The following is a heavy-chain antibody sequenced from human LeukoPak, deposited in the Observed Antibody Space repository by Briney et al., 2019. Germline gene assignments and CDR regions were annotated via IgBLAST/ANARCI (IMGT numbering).Heavy chain of an antibody. CDR2: ISGSGGST. CDR1: GFTFSSYA. J-gene: IGHJ6*02. Sequence: GGSLRLSCAASGFTFSSYAMSWVRQAPGKGLEWVSAISGSGGSTYYADSGKGRFTISRDNSKNTLYLQMNSLRAEDAAVYYCAKAAYCSSTSCSDEYYYYYYGMDVWGQGTTVTVSS. CDR3: AKAAYCSSTSCSDEYYYYYYGMDV. V-gene: IGHV3-23*01. D-gene: IGHD2-2*01.